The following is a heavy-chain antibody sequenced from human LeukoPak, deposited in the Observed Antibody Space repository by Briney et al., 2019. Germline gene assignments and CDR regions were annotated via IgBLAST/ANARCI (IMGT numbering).Heavy chain of an antibody. J-gene: IGHJ4*02. CDR2: VDYSGST. CDR3: ATGRGKNYDY. Sequence: SETLSLTCTVSGGSISGSNYYWGWIRQPPGKGLEWIGSVDYSGSTYYNPSLKSRVTISVDTSKNQFSLKLSSVTAADTAVYYCATGRGKNYDYWGQGTLVTVSS. CDR1: GGSISGSNYY. D-gene: IGHD3-16*01. V-gene: IGHV4-39*01.